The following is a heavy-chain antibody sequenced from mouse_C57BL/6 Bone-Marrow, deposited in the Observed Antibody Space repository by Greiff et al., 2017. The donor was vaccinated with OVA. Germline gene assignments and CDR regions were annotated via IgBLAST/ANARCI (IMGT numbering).Heavy chain of an antibody. CDR2: IYPGGGYT. CDR3: SSGVYCFDY. V-gene: IGHV1-63*01. Sequence: VQLQQSGAELVRPGTSVKMSCTASGYTFTDYCIHWVKQRPGQGLEWIGDIYPGGGYTNYNEKFKGKATLTADKSSSTAYLQLSSLTSEDAALCYCSSGVYCFDYWGQGPTLTVSS. J-gene: IGHJ2*01. CDR1: GYTFTDYC.